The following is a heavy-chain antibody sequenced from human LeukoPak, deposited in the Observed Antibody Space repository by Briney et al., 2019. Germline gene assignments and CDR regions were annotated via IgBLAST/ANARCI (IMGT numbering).Heavy chain of an antibody. V-gene: IGHV3-11*01. J-gene: IGHJ6*02. CDR1: GFSFSDYS. CDR3: ARLFKDQPRTHYYYGMDV. Sequence: PGGSLRLSCAASGFSFSDYSMTWIRQAPGKGLEWLSYISSTSDTIYYADSVRGRITISRDNAKSSLYLQMDSLRVEDTAVYYCARLFKDQPRTHYYYGMDVWGQGTTVTVSS. CDR2: ISSTSDTI.